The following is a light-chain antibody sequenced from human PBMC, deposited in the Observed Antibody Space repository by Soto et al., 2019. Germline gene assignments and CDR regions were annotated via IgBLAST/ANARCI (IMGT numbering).Light chain of an antibody. CDR1: QGISSY. J-gene: IGKJ4*01. V-gene: IGKV1-8*01. Sequence: AIRMTQSPSSLSASTGDRVTITCRASQGISSYLAWYQQKPGKAPKLLIYAASTLQSGVPSRFSGSGSGTDFTITISCLQSEDFATHYCQQYYNYPPLTFGGGTKVEIK. CDR3: QQYYNYPPLT. CDR2: AAS.